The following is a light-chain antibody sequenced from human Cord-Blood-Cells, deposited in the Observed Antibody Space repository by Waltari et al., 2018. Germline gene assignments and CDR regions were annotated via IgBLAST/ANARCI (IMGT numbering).Light chain of an antibody. Sequence: DIQMTQSPSSLSASVGDRVTITCRASQGISNSLAWYQQKPGKAPKLLLYAASRLESGVPSRFGGSGSGTDYTLTISSLQPEDFATYYCQQYYSTPLYTFGQGTKLEIK. CDR1: QGISNS. CDR3: QQYYSTPLYT. CDR2: AAS. V-gene: IGKV1-NL1*01. J-gene: IGKJ2*01.